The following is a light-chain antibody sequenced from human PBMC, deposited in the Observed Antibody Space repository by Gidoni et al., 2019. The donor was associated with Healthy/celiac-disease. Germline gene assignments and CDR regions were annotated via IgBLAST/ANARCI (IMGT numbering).Light chain of an antibody. Sequence: DIVMTQTTLSHAPSISCRSSQSLLDSDDGNTYLDGYLQKPGQSPQLLISTLSYRASGVPDRFSGSGSGTDFTLKISRVEAEDVGVYYCMQRIEFPWTFGQGTKVEIK. CDR2: TLS. J-gene: IGKJ1*01. V-gene: IGKV2-40*01. CDR1: QSLLDSDDGNTY. CDR3: MQRIEFPWT.